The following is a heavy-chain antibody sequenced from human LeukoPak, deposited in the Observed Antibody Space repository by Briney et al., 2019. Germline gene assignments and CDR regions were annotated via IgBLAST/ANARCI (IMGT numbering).Heavy chain of an antibody. CDR1: GFTFSSYA. D-gene: IGHD1-26*01. CDR2: ISGSGGST. CDR3: ARETYSGSYLVDY. V-gene: IGHV3-23*01. Sequence: PGGSLRLSCAASGFTFSSYAMSWVRQAPGKGLEWVSAISGSGGSTYYADSVKGRFTISRDNAKNSLFLQMNSLRAEDTAVYYCARETYSGSYLVDYWGQGTLVTVSS. J-gene: IGHJ4*02.